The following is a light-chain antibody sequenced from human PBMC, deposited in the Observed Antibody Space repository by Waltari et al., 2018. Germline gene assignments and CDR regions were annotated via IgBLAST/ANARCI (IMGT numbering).Light chain of an antibody. V-gene: IGLV2-14*03. Sequence: HSALTQPASVSGSPGQSITISCPGTSSDLGHYNYFPWYQQHPGKAPKLMIFDVSNRPSGVSDRFSDSKSGNTASLTISGLQAEDEADYYCSSYISSDTLELFGGGTSLTVL. J-gene: IGLJ2*01. CDR1: SSDLGHYNY. CDR2: DVS. CDR3: SSYISSDTLEL.